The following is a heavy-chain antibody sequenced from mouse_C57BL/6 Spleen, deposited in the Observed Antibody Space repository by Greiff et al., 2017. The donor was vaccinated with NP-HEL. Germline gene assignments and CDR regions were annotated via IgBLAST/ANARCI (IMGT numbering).Heavy chain of an antibody. Sequence: VQLKESGGDLVKPGGSLKLSCAASGFTFSSYGMSWVRQTPDKRLEWVATISSGGSYTYYPDSVKGRFTISRDNAKNTLYLQMSSLKAEDTAVYYCASVGPHFDYWGQGTTLTVSS. CDR3: ASVGPHFDY. V-gene: IGHV5-6*01. J-gene: IGHJ2*01. CDR1: GFTFSSYG. CDR2: ISSGGSYT.